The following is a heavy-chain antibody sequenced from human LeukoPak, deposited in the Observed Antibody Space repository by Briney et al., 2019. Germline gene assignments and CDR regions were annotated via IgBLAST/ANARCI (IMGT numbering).Heavy chain of an antibody. CDR3: ARVVEDAFDI. Sequence: ASVKVSCKASGGTFSSYAISWVRQAPGQGLEWMGRITPILGIANYAQKFQGRVTITADKSTSTAYMELSSLRSEDTAVYYCARVVEDAFDIWGQGTMVTVSS. CDR1: GGTFSSYA. CDR2: ITPILGIA. J-gene: IGHJ3*02. V-gene: IGHV1-69*04.